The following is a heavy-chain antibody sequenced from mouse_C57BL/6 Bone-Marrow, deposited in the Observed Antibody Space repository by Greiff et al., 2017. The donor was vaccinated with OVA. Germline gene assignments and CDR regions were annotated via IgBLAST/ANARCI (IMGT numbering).Heavy chain of an antibody. CDR1: GYTFTSYW. Sequence: QVQLQQPGAELVKPGASVKMSCKASGYTFTSYWITWVKQRPGQGLEWIGDIYPGSGSTNYNEKFKSKATLTVDTSSSTAYMQLSSLTSEDSAVXYCASPRWLLRDHWYFDVWGTGTTVTVSS. J-gene: IGHJ1*03. CDR2: IYPGSGST. D-gene: IGHD2-3*01. V-gene: IGHV1-55*01. CDR3: ASPRWLLRDHWYFDV.